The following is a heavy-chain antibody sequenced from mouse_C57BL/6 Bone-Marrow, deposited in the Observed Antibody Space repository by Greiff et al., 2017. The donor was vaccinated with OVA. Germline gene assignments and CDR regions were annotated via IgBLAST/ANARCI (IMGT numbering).Heavy chain of an antibody. D-gene: IGHD1-1*01. CDR2: INPYNGGT. J-gene: IGHJ2*01. V-gene: IGHV1-19*01. Sequence: EVQLQQSGPVLVKPGASVKMSCKASGYTFTDYYMNWVKQSHGKSLEWIGAINPYNGGTSYNQKFKGKATLTVDKSSSTAYMELNSLTSEDSAVYYCARRTTVVDFDYWGQGTTLTVSS. CDR1: GYTFTDYY. CDR3: ARRTTVVDFDY.